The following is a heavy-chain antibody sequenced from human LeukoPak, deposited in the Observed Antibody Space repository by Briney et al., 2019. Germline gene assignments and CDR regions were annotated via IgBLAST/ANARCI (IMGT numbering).Heavy chain of an antibody. CDR2: INTNTGNP. J-gene: IGHJ6*02. D-gene: IGHD4-17*01. CDR1: GYTFTSYA. Sequence: ASVRVSCTASGYTFTSYAMNWVRQAPGQGPEWMGWINTNTGNPTYAQGFTGRFVFSWDTSVSTAYLQISSLKAEDTAVYYCARDLYGDLLYYYCYGMDVWGQGTTVTVSS. V-gene: IGHV7-4-1*02. CDR3: ARDLYGDLLYYYCYGMDV.